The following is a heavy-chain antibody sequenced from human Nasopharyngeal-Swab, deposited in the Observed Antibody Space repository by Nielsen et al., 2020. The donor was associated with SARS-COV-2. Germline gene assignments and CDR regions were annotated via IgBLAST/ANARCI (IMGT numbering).Heavy chain of an antibody. CDR2: IIPILGIA. V-gene: IGHV1-69*04. Sequence: SVKVSCKASGGTFSSYAISWVRQAPGQGLEWMGRIIPILGIANYAQKFQGRVTITADKSTSTAYMELSRLRSEDTAVYYCAWEEPALVGATFDYWGQGTLVTVS. CDR1: GGTFSSYA. D-gene: IGHD1-26*01. CDR3: AWEEPALVGATFDY. J-gene: IGHJ4*02.